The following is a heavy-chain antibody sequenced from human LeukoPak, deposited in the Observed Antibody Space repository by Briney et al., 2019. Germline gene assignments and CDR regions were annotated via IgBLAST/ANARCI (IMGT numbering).Heavy chain of an antibody. J-gene: IGHJ5*02. CDR3: ARVDAQGVPSP. CDR2: IYHSGST. CDR1: GGSISSGGYY. Sequence: SETLSLTCTVSGGSISSGGYYWSWIRQPPGKGLEWIGYIYHSGSTYYNPSLKSRVTISVDRSKNQFSLKLSSVTAADTAVYYCARVDAQGVPSPWGQGTLVTVSS. V-gene: IGHV4-30-2*01. D-gene: IGHD3-16*01.